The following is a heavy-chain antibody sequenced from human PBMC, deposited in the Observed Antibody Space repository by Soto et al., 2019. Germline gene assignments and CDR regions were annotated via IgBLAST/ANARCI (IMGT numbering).Heavy chain of an antibody. CDR2: IYNSGST. Sequence: PSETLSLTCTVCGDSINGYSWSWIRQPPGKGLEWIGYIYNSGSTTYNPSLKSRLTMSIDTSEKQFSLKLSSVTAADTAVYYCAGDYGSGSYRFDYWGQGALVTVSS. J-gene: IGHJ4*02. CDR3: AGDYGSGSYRFDY. D-gene: IGHD3-10*01. CDR1: GDSINGYS. V-gene: IGHV4-59*01.